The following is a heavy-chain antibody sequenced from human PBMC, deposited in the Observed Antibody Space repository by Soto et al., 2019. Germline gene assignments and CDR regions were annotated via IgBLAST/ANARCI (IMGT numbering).Heavy chain of an antibody. Sequence: QVQLVQSGAEVKKPGSSVKVSCKASGGTFSSYAISWVRQAPGQGLEWMGGIIPIFGTANYAQKFQGRVTITADESTSTDYIELSSLRSEDTAVYYCARSLRFLEWLSRGDYYYDGMDVWGQGTTVTVSS. CDR1: GGTFSSYA. D-gene: IGHD3-3*01. CDR2: IIPIFGTA. J-gene: IGHJ6*02. CDR3: ARSLRFLEWLSRGDYYYDGMDV. V-gene: IGHV1-69*01.